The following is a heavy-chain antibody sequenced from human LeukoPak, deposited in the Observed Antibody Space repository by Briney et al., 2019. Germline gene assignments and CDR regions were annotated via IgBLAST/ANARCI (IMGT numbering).Heavy chain of an antibody. CDR2: IIPNLGTT. Sequence: SVEVSCKASGGTSNSHAISWVRQAPGQGLEWMGRIIPNLGTTNRAQNFQDRVTLTADKSTNTAYMELTSLTSDDTAVYYCATTNDGGGYQWGDFFDFWGQGTLVTVSS. CDR1: GGTSNSHA. D-gene: IGHD3-22*01. V-gene: IGHV1-69*04. CDR3: ATTNDGGGYQWGDFFDF. J-gene: IGHJ4*02.